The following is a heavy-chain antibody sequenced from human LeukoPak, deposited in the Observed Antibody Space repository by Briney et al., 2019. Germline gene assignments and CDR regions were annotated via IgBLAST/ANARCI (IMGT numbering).Heavy chain of an antibody. CDR3: AKDSSGWYRGDYYYYMDV. V-gene: IGHV3-23*01. Sequence: GGSLRLSCVASGFTFSSYGMSWVRQAPGKGLEWVSAISGSGGSTYYADSVKGRFTISRDNSKNTLYLQMNSLRAEDTAVYYCAKDSSGWYRGDYYYYMDVWGKGTTVTISS. CDR2: ISGSGGST. J-gene: IGHJ6*03. D-gene: IGHD6-19*01. CDR1: GFTFSSYG.